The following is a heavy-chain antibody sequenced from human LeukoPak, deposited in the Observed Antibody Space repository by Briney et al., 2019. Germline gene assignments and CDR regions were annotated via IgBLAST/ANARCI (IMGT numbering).Heavy chain of an antibody. Sequence: GGSLRLSCTASGFTFSSYWMSWVRQAPGKGLEWVANIKQDGSEKDYVDSVKGRFTISRDNAKNSLYLQMYSLRAEDTALYYCARYCGGDCYGMDVWGQGTTVTVSS. V-gene: IGHV3-7*01. CDR2: IKQDGSEK. CDR1: GFTFSSYW. J-gene: IGHJ6*02. CDR3: ARYCGGDCYGMDV. D-gene: IGHD2-21*01.